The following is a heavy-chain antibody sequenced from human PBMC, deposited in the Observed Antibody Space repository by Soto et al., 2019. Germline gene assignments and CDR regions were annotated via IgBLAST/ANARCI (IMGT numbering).Heavy chain of an antibody. CDR3: STSPHCSGGSCFSGY. Sequence: SETLSLTCTVSGGSISSYYWSWIRQHPGKGLEWIGYIYYSGSTNYNPSLKSRVTISVDTSKNQFSLKLSSVTAADTAVYYCSTSPHCSGGSCFSGYWGHGTLVTVSS. V-gene: IGHV4-59*01. CDR1: GGSISSYY. J-gene: IGHJ4*01. CDR2: IYYSGST. D-gene: IGHD2-15*01.